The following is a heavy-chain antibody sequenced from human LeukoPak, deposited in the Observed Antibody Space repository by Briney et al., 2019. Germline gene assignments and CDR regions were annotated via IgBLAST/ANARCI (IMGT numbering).Heavy chain of an antibody. CDR1: GFTFSSSW. CDR2: IGEDGNEN. D-gene: IGHD3-22*01. J-gene: IGHJ4*02. V-gene: IGHV3-7*01. Sequence: GGSLRLSCVVSGFTFSSSWMNWVRQAPGKGLEWVANIGEDGNENYCVDSVKGRFTISRDNAKNSLYLQMNSLRAEDTAVYYCARESYDSSGYYYGGGFDYRGQGTLVTVSS. CDR3: ARESYDSSGYYYGGGFDY.